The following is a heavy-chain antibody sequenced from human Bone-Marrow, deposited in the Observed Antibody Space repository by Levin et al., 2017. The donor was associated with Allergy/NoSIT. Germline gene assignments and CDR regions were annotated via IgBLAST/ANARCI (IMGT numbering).Heavy chain of an antibody. CDR1: GFTFRTSA. V-gene: IGHV3-23*01. Sequence: LSLPCAASGFTFRTSAMSWVRQAPGKGLEWVSAIGGGGSPTFYADSVKGRFTISRDNSKNTLYLQMNSLRAEDTALYYCARGGIVVAGFDYWGQGTLVTVSS. D-gene: IGHD6-19*01. CDR2: IGGGGSPT. CDR3: ARGGIVVAGFDY. J-gene: IGHJ4*02.